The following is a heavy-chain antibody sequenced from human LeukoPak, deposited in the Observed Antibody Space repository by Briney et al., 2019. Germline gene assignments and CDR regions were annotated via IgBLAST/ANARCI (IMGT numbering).Heavy chain of an antibody. CDR2: IYPGDSNT. D-gene: IGHD6-13*01. Sequence: GESLKISCNGSGYYFTSHLIGWVRQMPGKGLEWMGIIYPGDSNTRYSPSFQGQVTISADKSISTAYLQWSSLKASDTAMYYCARPAISSIWSVYFDYWGQGTLVTVSS. J-gene: IGHJ4*02. CDR1: GYYFTSHL. V-gene: IGHV5-51*01. CDR3: ARPAISSIWSVYFDY.